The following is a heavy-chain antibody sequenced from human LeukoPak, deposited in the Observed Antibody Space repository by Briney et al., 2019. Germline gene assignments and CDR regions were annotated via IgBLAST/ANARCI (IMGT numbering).Heavy chain of an antibody. Sequence: PGGSLRLSCAASGITFNNYWMHWVRQAPGKGLVWVSRINTDGSSTSYADSVKGRFTISRDNAENTLFLQMNSLRAEDTAVYYCERVGDTTGGDAFDIWGQGTMVTVSS. D-gene: IGHD4-11*01. J-gene: IGHJ3*02. CDR2: INTDGSST. CDR3: ERVGDTTGGDAFDI. CDR1: GITFNNYW. V-gene: IGHV3-74*01.